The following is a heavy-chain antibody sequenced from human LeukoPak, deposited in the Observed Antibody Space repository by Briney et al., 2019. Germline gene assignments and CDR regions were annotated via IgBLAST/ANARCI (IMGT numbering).Heavy chain of an antibody. V-gene: IGHV3-23*01. CDR2: ISGSGGST. D-gene: IGHD1-26*01. CDR3: AKEARVVGAKDY. J-gene: IGHJ4*02. CDR1: GFTFSSYA. Sequence: GGSLRLSCAASGFTFSSYAMTWVRQAPGKGLEWASVISGSGGSTYYADSVKGRFTISRDNSKNTLYLQMNSLRAEDTAVYYCAKEARVVGAKDYWGQGTLVTVSS.